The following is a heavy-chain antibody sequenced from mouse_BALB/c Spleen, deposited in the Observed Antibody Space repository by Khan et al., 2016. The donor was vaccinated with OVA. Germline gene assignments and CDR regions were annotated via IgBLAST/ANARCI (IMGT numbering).Heavy chain of an antibody. J-gene: IGHJ3*01. CDR3: TRHCYVAWFSY. Sequence: VQLQQSGPELMKPGASVKISCMASGYSFTTYYIHWVMQSHGKSLEWIGYIDPFSGSTTYNKKFKGKATLTVEKSSSKAYIHLSNLTSEDSAVYYCTRHCYVAWFSYWGQGALVTVSA. D-gene: IGHD2-12*01. V-gene: IGHV1S135*01. CDR2: IDPFSGST. CDR1: GYSFTTYY.